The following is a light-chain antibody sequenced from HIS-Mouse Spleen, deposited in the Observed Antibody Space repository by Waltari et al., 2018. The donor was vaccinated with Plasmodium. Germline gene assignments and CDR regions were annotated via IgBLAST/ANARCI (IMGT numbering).Light chain of an antibody. CDR2: EGS. Sequence: QSALTQPASVSGSPGQSITISCTGTSSDVGSYHLVPWYHQHPGKAPKLMIYEGSKRPSGVSNRFSGSKSGNTASLTISGLQAEDEADYYCCSYAGSSTVVFGGGTKLTVL. CDR3: CSYAGSSTVV. J-gene: IGLJ2*01. CDR1: SSDVGSYHL. V-gene: IGLV2-23*01.